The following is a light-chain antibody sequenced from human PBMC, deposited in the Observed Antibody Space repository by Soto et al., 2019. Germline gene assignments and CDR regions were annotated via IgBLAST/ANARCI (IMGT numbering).Light chain of an antibody. CDR2: AAS. Sequence: DIQVTQSPSTLSASVGDAVSITCRASESIDNWLAWYQQKPGKAPKLLIFAASTLVRGVPSKFSGRGSGREFTLTIIRLQADDFATYYCQQYHTDWAFGQGTKVDIK. CDR3: QQYHTDWA. J-gene: IGKJ1*01. V-gene: IGKV1-5*01. CDR1: ESIDNW.